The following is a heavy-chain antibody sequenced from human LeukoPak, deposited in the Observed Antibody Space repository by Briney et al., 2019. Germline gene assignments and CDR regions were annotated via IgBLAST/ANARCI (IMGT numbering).Heavy chain of an antibody. J-gene: IGHJ3*02. CDR3: AKACGSSGYYYADAFDI. D-gene: IGHD3-22*01. V-gene: IGHV3-23*01. CDR2: ISGSGGST. Sequence: GGSLRLSCAASGFTFSSYAMSWVRQAPGKGLEWVSAISGSGGSTYYADSVKGRFTISRDNSKNTLYLQMNSLRAEDTAVYYCAKACGSSGYYYADAFDIWGQGTMVTVSS. CDR1: GFTFSSYA.